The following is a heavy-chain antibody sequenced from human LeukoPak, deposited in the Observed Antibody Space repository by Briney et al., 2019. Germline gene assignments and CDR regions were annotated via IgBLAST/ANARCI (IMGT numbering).Heavy chain of an antibody. D-gene: IGHD2-2*01. J-gene: IGHJ4*02. Sequence: ASVKVSCKASGYTFTSYDINWVRQATGQGLEWMGWIHTYNGNTNYAQKFQGRVTLTTDTSTSTVYMELRSLRYDDTAVYYCARGDCSSTTCYGVFDYWGQGTLVTVSS. V-gene: IGHV1-18*01. CDR3: ARGDCSSTTCYGVFDY. CDR2: IHTYNGNT. CDR1: GYTFTSYD.